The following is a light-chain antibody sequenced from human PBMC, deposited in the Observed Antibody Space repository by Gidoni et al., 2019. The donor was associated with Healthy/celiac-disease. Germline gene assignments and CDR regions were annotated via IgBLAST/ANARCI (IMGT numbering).Light chain of an antibody. V-gene: IGKV3-11*01. Sequence: EIVLTQSPPTLSFSPGERATLSCRASQSVSSYLAWYQQKPGQAPRLLIYDASNRATGIPARFSGSGSGTDFTLTISSLEPEDFAVYYCQQRSNWPPGITFGGGTKVEIK. CDR3: QQRSNWPPGIT. CDR2: DAS. CDR1: QSVSSY. J-gene: IGKJ4*01.